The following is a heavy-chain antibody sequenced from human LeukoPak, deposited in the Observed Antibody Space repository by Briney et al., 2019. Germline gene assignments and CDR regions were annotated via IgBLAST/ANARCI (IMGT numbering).Heavy chain of an antibody. D-gene: IGHD3-16*01. CDR2: ISGSGSAM. J-gene: IGHJ4*02. CDR3: ARDDYDRSDY. CDR1: GFTFSDYY. Sequence: GGSLRPSCVASGFTFSDYYMSWIRQAPGKGLEWVSYISGSGSAMNYADSVKGRFTISRDKAKNSLYLQMNNLRAEDTAVYYCARDDYDRSDYWGPGTLVTVSS. V-gene: IGHV3-11*01.